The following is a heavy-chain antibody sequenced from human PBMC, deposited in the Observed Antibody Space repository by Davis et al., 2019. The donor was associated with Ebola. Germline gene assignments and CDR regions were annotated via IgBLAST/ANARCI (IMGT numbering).Heavy chain of an antibody. J-gene: IGHJ5*02. CDR3: ARTLLTGGDYSNWFDP. CDR2: IYHSGST. Sequence: MPSETLSLTCAVYGGSFSGYYWGWIRQPPGKGLEWIGEIYHSGSTNYNPSLKSRVTISVDKSKNQFSLKLSSVTAADTAVYYCARTLLTGGDYSNWFDPWGQGTLVTVSS. CDR1: GGSFSGYY. D-gene: IGHD2-21*02. V-gene: IGHV4-34*01.